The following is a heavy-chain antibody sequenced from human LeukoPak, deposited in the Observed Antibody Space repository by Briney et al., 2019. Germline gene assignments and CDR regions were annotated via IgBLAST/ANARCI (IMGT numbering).Heavy chain of an antibody. CDR1: GGSISSSY. D-gene: IGHD5-12*01. Sequence: PSETLSLTCTVSGGSISSSYWSWIRQPPEKGLEWIGYIYYSGSTNYNPSLKSRVTISVDTYKTQFSLKLSSVTAADTAVYYCARLRGYVDSYFDYWGQGTLVTVSS. J-gene: IGHJ4*02. CDR3: ARLRGYVDSYFDY. V-gene: IGHV4-59*08. CDR2: IYYSGST.